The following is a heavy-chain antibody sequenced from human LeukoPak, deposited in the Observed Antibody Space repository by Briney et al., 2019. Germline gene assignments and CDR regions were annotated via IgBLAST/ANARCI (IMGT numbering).Heavy chain of an antibody. J-gene: IGHJ4*02. CDR3: AKDRRYSSAIGS. Sequence: GGSLRLSCAASGFTFSSYAMTWVRQAPGKGLEWVAVISYDGSNKYYADSVKGRFTISRDNSKNTLYLQMNSLRAEDTAVYYCAKDRRYSSAIGSWGQGTLVTVSS. V-gene: IGHV3-30*18. CDR2: ISYDGSNK. D-gene: IGHD6-25*01. CDR1: GFTFSSYA.